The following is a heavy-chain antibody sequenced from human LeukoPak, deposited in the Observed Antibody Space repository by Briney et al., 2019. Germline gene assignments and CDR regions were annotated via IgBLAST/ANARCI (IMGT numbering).Heavy chain of an antibody. J-gene: IGHJ4*02. Sequence: GGSLRLSCAASGFTFSSYSMNWVRQAPGKGLEWVSSISSSSSYIYYADSVKGRFTISRDNAKNSLYLQMNSLRAEDTAVYYCARDQPYYYGSGSYPSSFDYWGRGTLVTVSS. V-gene: IGHV3-21*01. CDR2: ISSSSSYI. CDR1: GFTFSSYS. D-gene: IGHD3-10*01. CDR3: ARDQPYYYGSGSYPSSFDY.